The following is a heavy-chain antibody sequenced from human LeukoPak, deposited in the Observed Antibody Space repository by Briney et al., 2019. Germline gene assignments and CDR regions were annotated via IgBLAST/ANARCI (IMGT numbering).Heavy chain of an antibody. CDR1: GGTFSSYA. V-gene: IGHV1-69*05. CDR2: IIPIFGTA. D-gene: IGHD3-3*01. Sequence: SVKVSCKASGGTFSSYAISWVRQAPGQGLEWMGGIIPIFGTANYAQKFQGRVTITTDESTSTAYMELSSLRSEDTAVYYCARDRAFITIFPNWFDPWGQGTLVTVSS. J-gene: IGHJ5*02. CDR3: ARDRAFITIFPNWFDP.